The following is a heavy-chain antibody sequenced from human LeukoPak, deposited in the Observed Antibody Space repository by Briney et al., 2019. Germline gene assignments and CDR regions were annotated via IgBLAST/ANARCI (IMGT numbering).Heavy chain of an antibody. CDR2: IITIFGTA. CDR1: GGTFSSYA. D-gene: IGHD1-1*01. V-gene: IGHV1-69*13. J-gene: IGHJ6*03. Sequence: VASLRVSCEASGGTFSSYAISWVRQAPGQGLEWVGEIITIFGTANYAQKFQGRVTITADESTSTAYMELSSLRSEDTAVYYCASDKLSSPDYYYYMDVWGKGTTVTVSS. CDR3: ASDKLSSPDYYYYMDV.